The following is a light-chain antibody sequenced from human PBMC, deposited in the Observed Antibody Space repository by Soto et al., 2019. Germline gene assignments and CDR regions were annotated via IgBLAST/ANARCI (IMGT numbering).Light chain of an antibody. CDR1: QSIRNY. Sequence: DIKMTQSPSSLSASVGDRVTISCRASQSIRNYVSWYQQKPGTAPKLLIRAASTLQSGVPSRFSGSGSWTDFTLTISSLQNEDFATYFCQPTDSTPQTFGQVTNVEI. J-gene: IGKJ1*01. CDR3: QPTDSTPQT. CDR2: AAS. V-gene: IGKV1-39*01.